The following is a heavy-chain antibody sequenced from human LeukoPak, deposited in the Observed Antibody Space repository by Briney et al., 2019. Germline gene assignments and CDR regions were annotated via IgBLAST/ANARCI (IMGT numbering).Heavy chain of an antibody. D-gene: IGHD6-13*01. CDR3: ARDKVYSSSWDDNYYYGMDV. V-gene: IGHV1-18*01. J-gene: IGHJ6*02. CDR1: GYTFASYA. Sequence: ASVKVSCKASGYTFASYAISWVRQAPGQGLEWMGRISAYNGNTNYAQKLQGRVTMTTDTSTSTAYMELRSLRSDDTAMYYCARDKVYSSSWDDNYYYGMDVWGQGTTVTVSS. CDR2: ISAYNGNT.